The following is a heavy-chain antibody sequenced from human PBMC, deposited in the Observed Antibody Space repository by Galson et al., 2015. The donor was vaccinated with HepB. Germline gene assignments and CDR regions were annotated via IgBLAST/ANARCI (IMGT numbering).Heavy chain of an antibody. CDR2: INPNNGDT. Sequence: SVKVSCKASGYSFTGYYMHWVRQAPGQGLEWMGWINPNNGDTNSAQKFQGRVTMTRDASISTAYMELSSLRSDDAAVYYCARDGYNSSAYDYWGQGTLVTVSS. D-gene: IGHD5-24*01. J-gene: IGHJ4*02. CDR3: ARDGYNSSAYDY. CDR1: GYSFTGYY. V-gene: IGHV1-2*02.